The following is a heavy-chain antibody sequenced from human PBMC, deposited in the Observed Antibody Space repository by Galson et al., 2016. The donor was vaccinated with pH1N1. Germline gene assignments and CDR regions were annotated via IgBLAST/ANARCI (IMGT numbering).Heavy chain of an antibody. J-gene: IGHJ3*02. CDR3: ARETPSPGPTVLRYFDWSRGLSAFDM. CDR1: GFTFSNHG. V-gene: IGHV7-4-1*02. Sequence: SVKVSCKASGFTFSNHGINWVRQAPGQGLEWMGWINTKTGNPTYAQGLTGRFVFSLDTSVNTAYLQINSLKADATAVYYCARETPSPGPTVLRYFDWSRGLSAFDMWGRGTLVTVSS. CDR2: INTKTGNP. D-gene: IGHD3-9*01.